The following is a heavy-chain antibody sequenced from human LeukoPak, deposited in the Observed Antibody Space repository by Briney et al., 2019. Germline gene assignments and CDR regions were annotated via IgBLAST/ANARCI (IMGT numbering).Heavy chain of an antibody. D-gene: IGHD1-1*01. V-gene: IGHV1-46*01. Sequence: ASVKVSCKTSGYTFTRHYVAWVRQAPGQGLGWVGVIGPADGARSYAPRFQGRVTMTRDTSTSTVYMELSSLRSEDTAVYYCARDHSDTKPRPNWWFDPWGQGTLVIVSS. J-gene: IGHJ5*02. CDR3: ARDHSDTKPRPNWWFDP. CDR1: GYTFTRHY. CDR2: IGPADGAR.